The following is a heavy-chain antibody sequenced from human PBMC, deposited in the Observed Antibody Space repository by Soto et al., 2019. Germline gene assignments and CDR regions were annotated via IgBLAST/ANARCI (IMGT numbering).Heavy chain of an antibody. J-gene: IGHJ6*02. V-gene: IGHV1-8*01. CDR2: MNPNSGNT. D-gene: IGHD6-19*01. CDR3: ARGDPQLAVAGYYYYYYGMDA. Sequence: ASVKVSCKASGYTFTSYDINWVRQATGQGLEWMGWMNPNSGNTGYAQKFQGRVTMTRNTSISTAYMELSSLRSEDTAVYYCARGDPQLAVAGYYYYYYGMDAWGQGTTVTVSS. CDR1: GYTFTSYD.